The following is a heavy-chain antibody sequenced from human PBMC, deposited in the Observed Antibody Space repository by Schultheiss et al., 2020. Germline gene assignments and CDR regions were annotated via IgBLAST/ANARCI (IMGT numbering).Heavy chain of an antibody. CDR3: ARGVVVPAARYYYYMDV. CDR2: IYPGDSDT. CDR1: GYSFTSYW. J-gene: IGHJ6*03. V-gene: IGHV5-51*01. Sequence: GESLKISCKGSGYSFTSYWIGWVRQMPGKGLEWMGIIYPGDSDTRYSPSFQGQVTISADKSISTAYLQWSSLKASDTAMYYCARGVVVPAARYYYYMDVWGTGTTVTVAS. D-gene: IGHD2-2*01.